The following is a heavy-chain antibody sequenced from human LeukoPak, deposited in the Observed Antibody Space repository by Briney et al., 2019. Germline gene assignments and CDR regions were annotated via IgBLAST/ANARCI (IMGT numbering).Heavy chain of an antibody. CDR1: GGTFSSYA. V-gene: IGHV1-69*06. Sequence: ASVKVSCHASGGTFSSYAISWVRQAPGQGLECMGGFIPIFGTANYPQKFQGRVTITADKSTSTAYMELSSLRSEDTTVNYCARGMGTEYCSSTSCYWLAFDIWGQGTMVTVSS. CDR2: FIPIFGTA. D-gene: IGHD2-2*01. CDR3: ARGMGTEYCSSTSCYWLAFDI. J-gene: IGHJ3*02.